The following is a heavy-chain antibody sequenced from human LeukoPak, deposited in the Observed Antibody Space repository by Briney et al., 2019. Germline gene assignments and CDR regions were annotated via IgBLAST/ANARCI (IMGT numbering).Heavy chain of an antibody. J-gene: IGHJ4*02. CDR2: IYYSGST. D-gene: IGHD4-17*01. CDR1: GGSISSYY. V-gene: IGHV4-59*01. CDR3: ARGRSYGDLFDY. Sequence: PSETLSLTCTVSGGSISSYYWSWIRQPPGKGLEWIGYIYYSGSTNYSPSLKSRVTISVDTSKNQFSLKLSSVTAADTAVYYCARGRSYGDLFDYWGQGTLVTVSS.